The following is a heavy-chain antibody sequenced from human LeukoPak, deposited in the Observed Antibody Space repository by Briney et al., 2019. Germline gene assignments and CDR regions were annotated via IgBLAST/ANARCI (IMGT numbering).Heavy chain of an antibody. CDR2: INPNSGGT. Sequence: GASVKVSCKASGYTFTDYYMDWVRQTPGQGLEWMGWINPNSGGTNYAQQFQGRVTMSRDTSNSTAYMERSRLRSDDTAVYYCARDGPRGDVDYWGQGTLVTVSS. J-gene: IGHJ4*02. CDR3: ARDGPRGDVDY. D-gene: IGHD3-10*01. V-gene: IGHV1-2*02. CDR1: GYTFTDYY.